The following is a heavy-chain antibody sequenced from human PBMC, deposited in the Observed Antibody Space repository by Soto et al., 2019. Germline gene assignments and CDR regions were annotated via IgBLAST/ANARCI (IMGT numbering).Heavy chain of an antibody. CDR1: GFTFSSYA. CDR2: ISGSGGST. V-gene: IGHV3-23*01. D-gene: IGHD3-10*01. Sequence: GGSLRLSCAASGFTFSSYAMSWVRQAPGKGLEWVSAISGSGGSTYYADSVKGRFTISRDNSKNTLYLQMNSLRAEDTAVYYCAKDRGDGSGSYLPSPLAFDIWGQGTMVTVSS. CDR3: AKDRGDGSGSYLPSPLAFDI. J-gene: IGHJ3*02.